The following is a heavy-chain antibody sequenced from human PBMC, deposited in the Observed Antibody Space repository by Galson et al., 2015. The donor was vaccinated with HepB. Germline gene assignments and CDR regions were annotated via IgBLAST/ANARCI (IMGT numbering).Heavy chain of an antibody. Sequence: QSGADVTKSVESLKITSKGSGYSFTRDWVGCGRQMPGKGLEWMGIIYPANSDTTYSPSFQGQVTISADKSISTAYLPWSSLKASDSARYDCARQRGGYREGFDYWGQGTLVTVSS. V-gene: IGHV5-51*01. CDR1: GYSFTRDW. CDR3: ARQRGGYREGFDY. J-gene: IGHJ4*02. CDR2: IYPANSDT. D-gene: IGHD1-26*01.